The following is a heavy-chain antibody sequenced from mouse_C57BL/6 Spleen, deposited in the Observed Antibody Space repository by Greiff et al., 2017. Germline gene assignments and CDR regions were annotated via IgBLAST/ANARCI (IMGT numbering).Heavy chain of an antibody. Sequence: EVKLVESGPELVKPGASVKMSCKASGYTFTDYNMHWVKQSHGKSLEWIGYINPNNGGTSYNQKFKGKATLTVNKSSSTAYMELRSLTSEDSAVYYCYYYGSSYYAMDYWGQGTSVTVSS. CDR1: GYTFTDYN. CDR2: INPNNGGT. J-gene: IGHJ4*01. CDR3: YYYGSSYYAMDY. V-gene: IGHV1-22*01. D-gene: IGHD1-1*01.